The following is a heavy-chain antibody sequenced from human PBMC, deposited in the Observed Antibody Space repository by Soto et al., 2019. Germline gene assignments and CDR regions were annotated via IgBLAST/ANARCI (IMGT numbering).Heavy chain of an antibody. D-gene: IGHD3-3*01. CDR3: VTVYDFGVVTASCYYMDV. Sequence: EVQLVESGGGLVQPGGSLRLSCAASGFTSSTCWMSWVSQAPGKGLEWVANIKQDGSEKYYLDSVKGRITISRDNARNSVFLQMDSLPAEYTAVYYCVTVYDFGVVTASCYYMDVWGKGTTVTVSS. J-gene: IGHJ6*03. V-gene: IGHV3-7*01. CDR1: GFTSSTCW. CDR2: IKQDGSEK.